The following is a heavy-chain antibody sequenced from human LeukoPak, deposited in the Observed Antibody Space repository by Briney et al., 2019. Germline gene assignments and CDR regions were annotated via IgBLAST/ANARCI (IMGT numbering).Heavy chain of an antibody. Sequence: GSLRLSCAASGFTFSSYWMSWVRQAPGKGLEWVANINQGGRDKYYVDSVKGRFTISRDNAKNSLYLQMNSLRAEDTAVYYCARDRGWFDYWGQGTLVTVSS. V-gene: IGHV3-7*05. CDR2: INQGGRDK. J-gene: IGHJ4*02. CDR1: GFTFSSYW. CDR3: ARDRGWFDY. D-gene: IGHD6-19*01.